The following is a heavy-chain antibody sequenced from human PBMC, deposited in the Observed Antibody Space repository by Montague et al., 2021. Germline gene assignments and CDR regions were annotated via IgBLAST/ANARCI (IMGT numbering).Heavy chain of an antibody. CDR2: NYYRGNT. CDR3: ARAGPRTYGGDSLDY. D-gene: IGHD3-10*01. Sequence: SETLSLTCTVSGGSISSSPFYWGWIRQSPGKGLEWIGSNYYRGNTYYNPSLKSRVSLSIDASKNQFSLKMNSVTAADTAVYYCARAGPRTYGGDSLDYWGQGARVPVSS. J-gene: IGHJ4*02. V-gene: IGHV4-39*01. CDR1: GGSISSSPFY.